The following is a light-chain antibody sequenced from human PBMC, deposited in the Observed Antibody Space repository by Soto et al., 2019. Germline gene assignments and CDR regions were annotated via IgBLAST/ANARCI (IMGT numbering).Light chain of an antibody. CDR2: DAS. CDR3: QHYRGLSS. J-gene: IGKJ3*01. CDR1: QNIGRY. V-gene: IGKV1-5*01. Sequence: DIQMTQSPSTLSASVGDRVTITCRASQNIGRYLAWYQKKPGEAPKLLIYDASTLQSGVPSTFSGSGSGTEFTLSVSCLQPDDFATYYCQHYRGLSSFGPGTRVDIK.